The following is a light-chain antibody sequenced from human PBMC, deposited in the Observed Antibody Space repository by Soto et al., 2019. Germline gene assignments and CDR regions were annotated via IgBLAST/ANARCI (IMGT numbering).Light chain of an antibody. CDR2: DAS. V-gene: IGKV3-11*01. J-gene: IGKJ2*01. Sequence: EILLTQSRATLSLSPGERATLSCMTSQSVSNYLAWYQQKPGQAPRLLIYDASNRATGIPARFSGSGSGTEFTLTINSLQSEDYAVYFCQQYNNWPYTFGQGTKVDI. CDR3: QQYNNWPYT. CDR1: QSVSNY.